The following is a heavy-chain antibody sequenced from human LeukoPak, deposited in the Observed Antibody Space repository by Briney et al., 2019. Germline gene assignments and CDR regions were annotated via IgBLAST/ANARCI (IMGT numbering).Heavy chain of an antibody. CDR3: ARRSPLVVVTAAHYYDY. V-gene: IGHV4-39*01. CDR1: GDSITNSNYF. D-gene: IGHD2-21*02. Sequence: SETLSLTCTVSGDSITNSNYFWGWIRQPPGQGLEWIGEVFYNGNTHYNPSLKSRVTISTDTSKNQFSLTLTAVTASDTAIYYCARRSPLVVVTAAHYYDYWGQGTLVTVSS. J-gene: IGHJ4*02. CDR2: VFYNGNT.